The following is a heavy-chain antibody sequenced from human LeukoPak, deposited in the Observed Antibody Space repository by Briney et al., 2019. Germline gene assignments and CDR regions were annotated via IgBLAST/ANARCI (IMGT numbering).Heavy chain of an antibody. Sequence: GGSLRLSRAASGFTFSSYWMNWVRQAPRKGLEWVANIKEDGSDKYYVDSVKGRFTISRDNAKKSLYLQMNSLRAEDTAIYYCARGAMAAAGYWGQGTLVTVSS. CDR3: ARGAMAAAGY. D-gene: IGHD6-13*01. CDR2: IKEDGSDK. CDR1: GFTFSSYW. V-gene: IGHV3-7*01. J-gene: IGHJ4*02.